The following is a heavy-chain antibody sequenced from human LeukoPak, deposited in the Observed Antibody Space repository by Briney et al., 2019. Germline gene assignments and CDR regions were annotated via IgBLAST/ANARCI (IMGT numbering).Heavy chain of an antibody. CDR1: GGSISSYY. CDR2: IYYSGST. J-gene: IGHJ4*02. V-gene: IGHV4-59*01. D-gene: IGHD4-17*01. Sequence: PSETLSLTCTVSGGSISSYYWSWIRQPPGKGLEWIGYIYYSGSTNYNPSLKSRVTISVDTSKNQFPLKLSSVTAADTAVYYCARVEAYGDYSFDYWGQGTLVTVSS. CDR3: ARVEAYGDYSFDY.